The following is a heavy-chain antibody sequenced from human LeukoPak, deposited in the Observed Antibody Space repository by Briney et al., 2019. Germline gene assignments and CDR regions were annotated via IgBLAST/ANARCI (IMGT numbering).Heavy chain of an antibody. CDR3: ARDSLRSYCSSTSCYHNWFDP. J-gene: IGHJ5*02. CDR2: IWYDGSNK. V-gene: IGHV3-33*01. CDR1: GFTFSSYG. D-gene: IGHD2-2*01. Sequence: GGSLRFSCAASGFTFSSYGMHWVRQAPGKGLEWVAVIWYDGSNKYYADSVKGRFTISRDNSKNTLYLQMNSLRAEDTAVYYCARDSLRSYCSSTSCYHNWFDPWGQGTLVTVSS.